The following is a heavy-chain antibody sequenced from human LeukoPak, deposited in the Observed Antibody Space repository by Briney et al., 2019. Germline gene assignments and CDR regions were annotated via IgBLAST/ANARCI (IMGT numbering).Heavy chain of an antibody. Sequence: PGGSLRLSCAASGFTFSSYWMGWVRQAPGKGLEWVANIKQDGSEKYYVDSVKGRFTISRDNAKNSLYLQMKSLRAEDTAVYYCARDQDYFGSGTYSDYWGQGTLVTVSS. CDR2: IKQDGSEK. D-gene: IGHD3-10*01. CDR1: GFTFSSYW. V-gene: IGHV3-7*01. CDR3: ARDQDYFGSGTYSDY. J-gene: IGHJ4*02.